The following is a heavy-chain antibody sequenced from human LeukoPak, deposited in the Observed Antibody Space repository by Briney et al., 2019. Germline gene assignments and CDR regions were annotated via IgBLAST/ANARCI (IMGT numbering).Heavy chain of an antibody. J-gene: IGHJ6*02. CDR1: GFSFRNYA. V-gene: IGHV3-23*01. CDR2: ISGSATSI. Sequence: GGFLRLSCAASGFSFRNYAMSWVSQAPGKGLEWVSAISGSATSIYYADPVKGRFTISRDNSKNTLYMHLNSLRAEDTAVYYCAKHLARGYYYGMDVWGQGTTVTVSS. CDR3: AKHLARGYYYGMDV. D-gene: IGHD6-13*01.